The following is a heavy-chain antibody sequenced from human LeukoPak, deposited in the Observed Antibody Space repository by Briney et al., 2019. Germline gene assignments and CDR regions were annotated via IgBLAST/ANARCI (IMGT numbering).Heavy chain of an antibody. J-gene: IGHJ5*02. CDR2: IYYSGSIDDCGST. CDR3: ARGVAVAGTPFFNS. D-gene: IGHD6-19*01. CDR1: GGSINNNY. V-gene: IGHV4-59*01. Sequence: TSETLSLTCTVSGGSINNNYWSWIRQPPGKGLEWIGYIYYSGSIDDCGSTNYNPSLKSRATISVDTSKNQQFSLTMSSVTTADTAVYYCARGVAVAGTPFFNSWGQGTQVSVSS.